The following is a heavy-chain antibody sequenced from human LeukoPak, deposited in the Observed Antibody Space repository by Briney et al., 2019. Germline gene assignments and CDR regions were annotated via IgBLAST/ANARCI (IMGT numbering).Heavy chain of an antibody. Sequence: PSETLSLTCTVSGGSISSSSYYWGWIRQPPGKGLEWIGSIYYSGSTYYNPSLKSRVTISVDTSKNQFSLKLSSVTAADTAVYYCARDHDYYDSSGYPFDYWGQGTLVTVSS. V-gene: IGHV4-39*07. CDR3: ARDHDYYDSSGYPFDY. CDR2: IYYSGST. J-gene: IGHJ4*02. D-gene: IGHD3-22*01. CDR1: GGSISSSSYY.